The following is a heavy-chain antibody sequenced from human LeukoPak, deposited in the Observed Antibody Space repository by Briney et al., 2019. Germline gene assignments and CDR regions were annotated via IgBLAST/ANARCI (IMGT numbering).Heavy chain of an antibody. Sequence: TGGSLRLSCAASGFTFSSYAMSWVRQAPGEGLEWVSAISGSGGSTYYADSVKDRFTISRDNSKNTLYLQMNSLRAEDTAVYYCAKSSGYSYGSGYSFDYWGQGTLVTVSS. CDR2: ISGSGGST. V-gene: IGHV3-23*01. CDR3: AKSSGYSYGSGYSFDY. J-gene: IGHJ4*02. CDR1: GFTFSSYA. D-gene: IGHD5-18*01.